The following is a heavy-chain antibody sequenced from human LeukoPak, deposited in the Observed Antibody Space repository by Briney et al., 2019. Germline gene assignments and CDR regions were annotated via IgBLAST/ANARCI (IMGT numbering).Heavy chain of an antibody. J-gene: IGHJ4*02. Sequence: SEALYLTCTVSGGSISSGDYYWSWIRQPPGKGLEWIGYIYYSGSTYYNPSLKSRVTISVDTSKNQFSLKLSSVTAADTAVYYCARVGVSGSYHFDYWGQGTLVTVSS. CDR3: ARVGVSGSYHFDY. CDR2: IYYSGST. CDR1: GGSISSGDYY. D-gene: IGHD1-26*01. V-gene: IGHV4-30-4*08.